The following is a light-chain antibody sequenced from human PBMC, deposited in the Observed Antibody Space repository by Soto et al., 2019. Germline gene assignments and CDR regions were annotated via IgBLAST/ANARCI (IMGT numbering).Light chain of an antibody. CDR2: KAS. CDR3: QQYNSYQYS. V-gene: IGKV1-5*03. J-gene: IGKJ2*03. Sequence: DIQMTQSPSTLSASVGDRVTITCRASQTINTWLAWYQQRPGRAPKLLIYKASSLESGVPSRFSGSGSGTEFTLTISSLQPVDFASYYCQQYNSYQYSFGQGTKLEIK. CDR1: QTINTW.